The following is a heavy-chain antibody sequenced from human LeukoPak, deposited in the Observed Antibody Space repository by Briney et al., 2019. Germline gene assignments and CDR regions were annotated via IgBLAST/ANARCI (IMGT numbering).Heavy chain of an antibody. D-gene: IGHD6-13*01. J-gene: IGHJ6*03. CDR1: GFRFSEAW. V-gene: IGHV3-7*01. CDR2: INQDGTEK. CDR3: AKDATAVVGTVYMDV. Sequence: GGSLRLSCATSGFRFSEAWMSWVRQAPGKGLEWVANINQDGTEKYYVDSVKGRFTISRDNAKNSLYLQMDSLRAEDTAVYYCAKDATAVVGTVYMDVWGKGTTVTISS.